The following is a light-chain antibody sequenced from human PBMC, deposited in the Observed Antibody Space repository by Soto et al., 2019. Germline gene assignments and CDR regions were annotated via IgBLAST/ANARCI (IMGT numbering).Light chain of an antibody. CDR2: KAS. CDR3: QKYNTDPLT. Sequence: DIHMTQSPTNLSASVGDRVTITCRASQTIDSWLAWYQQRPGKPPNLLIYKASTLASGVPSRFSGSGYGTEFTLTISNLQPEDVATYYCQKYNTDPLTFGGGTKVDIK. J-gene: IGKJ4*01. CDR1: QTIDSW. V-gene: IGKV1-5*03.